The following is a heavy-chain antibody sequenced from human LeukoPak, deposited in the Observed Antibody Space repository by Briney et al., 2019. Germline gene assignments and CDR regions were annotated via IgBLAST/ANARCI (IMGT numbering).Heavy chain of an antibody. Sequence: KTSETLSLTCTVSGGSISSYYWSWIRQPPGKGLEWIGEINHSGSTNYNPSLKSRVTISVDTSKNQFSLKLSSVTAADTAVYYCARGWYSSSCVWFDPWGQGTLVTVSS. V-gene: IGHV4-34*01. J-gene: IGHJ5*02. CDR1: GGSISSYY. CDR2: INHSGST. CDR3: ARGWYSSSCVWFDP. D-gene: IGHD6-13*01.